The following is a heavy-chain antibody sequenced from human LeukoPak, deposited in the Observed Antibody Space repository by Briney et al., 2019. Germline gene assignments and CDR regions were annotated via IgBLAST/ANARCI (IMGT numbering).Heavy chain of an antibody. D-gene: IGHD5-12*01. CDR3: AKDRLQVETAQFVD. CDR2: LSGGADRT. Sequence: GGSLRLSCAASGFTFSNYAMSWVRQTPGKGLEGVSSLSGGADRTYYADSVKGRFTISRDNSKNTLYLQMNSLRAEDAAVYYCAKDRLQVETAQFVDWGQGTLVTVSS. J-gene: IGHJ4*02. V-gene: IGHV3-23*01. CDR1: GFTFSNYA.